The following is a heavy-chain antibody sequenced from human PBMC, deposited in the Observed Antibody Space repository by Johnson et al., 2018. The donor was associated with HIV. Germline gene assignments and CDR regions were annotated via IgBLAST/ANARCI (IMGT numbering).Heavy chain of an antibody. CDR3: ARGSGSSIGARGAFDI. CDR2: INGDGSST. J-gene: IGHJ3*02. D-gene: IGHD6-6*01. CDR1: GFTFSSHW. V-gene: IGHV3-74*02. Sequence: VQLVESGGGLFQPGGSLRLSCAASGFTFSSHWMDWVRQAPGKGLVWVSRINGDGSSTTYADSVKGRFTISRENAKNSLYLQMNSLRAGDTAVYYCARGSGSSIGARGAFDIWGQGTMVTVSS.